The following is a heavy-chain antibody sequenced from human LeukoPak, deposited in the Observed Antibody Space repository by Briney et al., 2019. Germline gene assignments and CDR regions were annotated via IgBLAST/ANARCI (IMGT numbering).Heavy chain of an antibody. CDR2: INHSGST. Sequence: SETLSLTCAVYGGSFSGYYWSWIRQPPGKGLEWIGEINHSGSTNYNPSLKSRVTISVDTSKNQFSLKLSSVTAADTAVYYCARVPSRYDFWSGTKIYYYYMDVWGKGTTVTVSS. D-gene: IGHD3-3*01. V-gene: IGHV4-34*01. CDR3: ARVPSRYDFWSGTKIYYYYMDV. J-gene: IGHJ6*03. CDR1: GGSFSGYY.